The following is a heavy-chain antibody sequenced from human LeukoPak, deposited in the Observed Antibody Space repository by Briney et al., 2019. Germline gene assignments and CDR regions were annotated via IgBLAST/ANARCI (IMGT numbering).Heavy chain of an antibody. V-gene: IGHV4-59*01. CDR1: GGSISSYY. Sequence: SSETLSLTCTVSGGSISSYYWSWILQPPRRGRVGIGCIYYSGSTNYNPSLKSRVTISVATSKNQFSLKLSSVHAAATAVYCCARGAYYYGSGGDAFDIWGQGTMVTVSS. CDR2: IYYSGST. J-gene: IGHJ3*02. CDR3: ARGAYYYGSGGDAFDI. D-gene: IGHD3-10*01.